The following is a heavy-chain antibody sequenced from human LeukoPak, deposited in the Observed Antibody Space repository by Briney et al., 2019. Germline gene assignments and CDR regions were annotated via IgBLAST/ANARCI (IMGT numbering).Heavy chain of an antibody. V-gene: IGHV1-2*02. CDR2: INPNSGGT. CDR1: GYTFSDYY. Sequence: ASVKVSCTASGYTFSDYYIHWVRQAPGQGLERMGWINPNSGGTNYAQKFQGRVTMTRDTSIATTYMDLSSLISDDTAVYYCARGPDNTGYSYFDYWGQGNLVTVSS. J-gene: IGHJ4*02. CDR3: ARGPDNTGYSYFDY. D-gene: IGHD3-9*01.